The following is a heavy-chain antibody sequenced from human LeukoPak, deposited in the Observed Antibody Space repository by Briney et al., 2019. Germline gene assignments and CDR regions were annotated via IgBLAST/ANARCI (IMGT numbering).Heavy chain of an antibody. Sequence: PGGSLRLSCAASGFTLSIYSMNWVRQAPGKGLEWVSSISSSSSYIYYADSVKGRFTISRDNAKNSLYLQMNSLRAEDTAVYYCARAFSGSALDDYWGQGTLVTVSS. CDR2: ISSSSSYI. CDR3: ARAFSGSALDDY. D-gene: IGHD3-10*01. V-gene: IGHV3-21*01. CDR1: GFTLSIYS. J-gene: IGHJ4*02.